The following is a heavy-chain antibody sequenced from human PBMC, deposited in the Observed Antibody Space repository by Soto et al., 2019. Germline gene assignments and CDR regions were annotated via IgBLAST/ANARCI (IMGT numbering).Heavy chain of an antibody. D-gene: IGHD2-15*01. CDR3: ARSQGGSSSLDIYYYYYYGMDV. CDR1: VYTFSSYA. J-gene: IGHJ6*02. CDR2: IIPIFGTA. V-gene: IGHV1-69*13. Sequence: ASVQVSCKTPVYTFSSYAISWVRQAPGQGLEWMGGIIPIFGTANYAQKFQGRVTITADESTSTGYMELSSLRSEDTAVYYCARSQGGSSSLDIYYYYYYGMDVWGQGTTVTVSS.